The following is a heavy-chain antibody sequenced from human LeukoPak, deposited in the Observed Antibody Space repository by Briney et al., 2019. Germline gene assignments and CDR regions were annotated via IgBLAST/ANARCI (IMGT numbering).Heavy chain of an antibody. CDR2: TSGSGSNT. V-gene: IGHV3-23*01. Sequence: GGSLRLSCAASGFTLRSYDMSWVRQAPGKGLEWVAATSGSGSNTYYADSVKGRSTISRDNSKNTLYLQMNSLRAEDTAVYCCAKEYNGYDFDYWGQGTLVTVSS. CDR3: AKEYNGYDFDY. CDR1: GFTLRSYD. D-gene: IGHD5-12*01. J-gene: IGHJ4*02.